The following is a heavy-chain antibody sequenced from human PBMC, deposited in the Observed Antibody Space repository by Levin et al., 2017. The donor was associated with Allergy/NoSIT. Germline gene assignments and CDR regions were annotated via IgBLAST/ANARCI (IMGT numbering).Heavy chain of an antibody. V-gene: IGHV3-23*01. CDR3: AKELGGLGGY. J-gene: IGHJ4*02. Sequence: GESLKISCAASGFTFSSYAMSWVRQAPGKGLEWVSAISGSGGSTYYADSVKGRFTISRDNSKNTLYLQMNSLRAEDTAVYYCAKELGGLGGYWGQGTLVTVSS. CDR2: ISGSGGST. CDR1: GFTFSSYA. D-gene: IGHD3-16*01.